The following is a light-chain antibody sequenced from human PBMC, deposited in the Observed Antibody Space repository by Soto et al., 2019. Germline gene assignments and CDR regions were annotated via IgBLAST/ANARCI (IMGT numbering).Light chain of an antibody. CDR3: QQYYSTPLA. Sequence: DIVMTQSPDSLAVFLGERATINCKSSQSVLYSSNNKNYLAWYQQKPRQPPKLLIYWASTRESGVTDRFSGSGSGTDFTLTISSLQAEDVAVYYCQQYYSTPLAFGQGTKVEIK. J-gene: IGKJ1*01. CDR1: QSVLYSSNNKNY. CDR2: WAS. V-gene: IGKV4-1*01.